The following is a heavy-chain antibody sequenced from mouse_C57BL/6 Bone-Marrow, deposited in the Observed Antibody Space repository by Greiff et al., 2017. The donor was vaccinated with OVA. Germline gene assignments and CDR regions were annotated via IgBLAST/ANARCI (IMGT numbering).Heavy chain of an antibody. CDR3: ARNNGYLDY. CDR2: IWTGGGT. V-gene: IGHV2-9-1*01. J-gene: IGHJ2*01. D-gene: IGHD1-1*02. CDR1: GFSFTSYA. Sequence: VMLVESGPGLVAPSQSLSITCTVSGFSFTSYAISWVRQPPGKGLEWLGVIWTGGGTNYNSALKSRLSISKDNYKSQVFLKMNSLQTDDTARYYCARNNGYLDYWGQGTTLTVSS.